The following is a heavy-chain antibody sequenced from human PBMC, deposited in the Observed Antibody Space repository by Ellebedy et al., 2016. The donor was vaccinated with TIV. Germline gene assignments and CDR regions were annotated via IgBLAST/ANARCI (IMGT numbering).Heavy chain of an antibody. J-gene: IGHJ4*02. CDR1: GFRFSSYG. D-gene: IGHD1-26*01. CDR3: ARGPLGGTPRAFDS. V-gene: IGHV3-33*01. Sequence: GESLKISCAASGFRFSSYGIHWVRQAPGKGLEWVALIWYEGSYKYCGDSVKGRFTISRDDSKNTVYLQMNSLRADDTAIYHCARGPLGGTPRAFDSWGQGTLVTVSS. CDR2: IWYEGSYK.